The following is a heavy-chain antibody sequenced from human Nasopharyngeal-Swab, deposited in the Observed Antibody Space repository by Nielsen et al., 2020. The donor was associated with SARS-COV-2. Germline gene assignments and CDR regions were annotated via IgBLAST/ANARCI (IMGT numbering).Heavy chain of an antibody. Sequence: SETLSLTCAVYGGSFSDYYWSWIRQHPGKGLEWIGEINHSGSTNYSPSLKSRVTISAHTSKNQVSLKLSSVTAADTAVYYCARGPLPRYCSGGSCYSRYYYYMDVWGKGTTVTVSS. CDR2: INHSGST. CDR3: ARGPLPRYCSGGSCYSRYYYYMDV. CDR1: GGSFSDYY. V-gene: IGHV4-34*01. D-gene: IGHD2-15*01. J-gene: IGHJ6*03.